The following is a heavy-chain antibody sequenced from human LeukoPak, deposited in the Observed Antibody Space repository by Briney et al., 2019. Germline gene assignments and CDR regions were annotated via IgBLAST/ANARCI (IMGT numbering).Heavy chain of an antibody. CDR3: ARVGQKYDYVWGSYRYTYYFDY. D-gene: IGHD3-16*02. V-gene: IGHV4-39*07. CDR1: GGSISSSSYY. J-gene: IGHJ4*02. Sequence: SETLSLTCTVSGGSISSSSYYWGWIRQPPGKGLEWIGSIYYSGSTYYNPSLKSRVTISVDTSKNQFSLKLSSVTAADTAVYYCARVGQKYDYVWGSYRYTYYFDYWGQGTLVTVSS. CDR2: IYYSGST.